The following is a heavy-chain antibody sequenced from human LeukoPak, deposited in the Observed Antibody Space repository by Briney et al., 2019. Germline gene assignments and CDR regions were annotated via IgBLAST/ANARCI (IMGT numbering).Heavy chain of an antibody. D-gene: IGHD3-10*01. CDR3: AKDFIPAFFYYGPGIYGGTFAY. J-gene: IGHJ4*02. Sequence: PGGSLRLSCAASGFTVSSNYMSWVRQAPGKGLEWVSVIYSGGSTYYADSVKSRFTISRDNSKNTLYLQMNSLRAEDTAVYYCAKDFIPAFFYYGPGIYGGTFAYWGKGPLATVPS. CDR1: GFTVSSNY. CDR2: IYSGGST. V-gene: IGHV3-53*01.